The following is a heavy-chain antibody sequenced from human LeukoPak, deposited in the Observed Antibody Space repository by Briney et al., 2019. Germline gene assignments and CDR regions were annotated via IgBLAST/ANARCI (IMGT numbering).Heavy chain of an antibody. V-gene: IGHV3-30*02. CDR2: IRYDGSNK. Sequence: GGSLRLSCAASGFSFSTSGMHWVRQAPGKGLEWVAFIRYDGSNKYYADSVKGRLTISRDNSKNTLYLQMNSLRAEDTAVYFCAKDQSYYDSTGYRYFDYWGQGTLVTVSS. J-gene: IGHJ4*02. CDR3: AKDQSYYDSTGYRYFDY. CDR1: GFSFSTSG. D-gene: IGHD3-22*01.